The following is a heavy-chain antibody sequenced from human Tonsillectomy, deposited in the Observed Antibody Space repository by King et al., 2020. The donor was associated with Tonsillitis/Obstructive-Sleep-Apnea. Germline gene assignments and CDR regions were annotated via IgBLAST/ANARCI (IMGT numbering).Heavy chain of an antibody. Sequence: VQLVESGAEVKKSGASVKVSCKASGYTFTSYGISWVRQAPGQGLEWMGWISDYNGDTNNAQKHQRRVTMTTDISTSTAYKELRSLRSDATAVYYCARVNYDSSGFYVVFDYWGQGNLDTVFS. D-gene: IGHD3-22*01. J-gene: IGHJ4*02. CDR3: ARVNYDSSGFYVVFDY. CDR2: ISDYNGDT. V-gene: IGHV1-18*01. CDR1: GYTFTSYG.